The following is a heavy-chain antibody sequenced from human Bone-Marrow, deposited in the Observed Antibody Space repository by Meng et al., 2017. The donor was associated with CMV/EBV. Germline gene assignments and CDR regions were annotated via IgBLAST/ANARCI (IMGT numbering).Heavy chain of an antibody. J-gene: IGHJ6*02. CDR1: GFNFRSYA. CDR3: ARDFQWFGAEAWRRVGGMDV. Sequence: GESLKIFCAASGFNFRSYAMHWVRQAPGKGLEGVAVISYDGSNKYYADSVKGRFTISRDNSKNALYLQMNSLRAEDTAVYYCARDFQWFGAEAWRRVGGMDVWGQGTTVTVSS. CDR2: ISYDGSNK. D-gene: IGHD3-10*01. V-gene: IGHV3-30*04.